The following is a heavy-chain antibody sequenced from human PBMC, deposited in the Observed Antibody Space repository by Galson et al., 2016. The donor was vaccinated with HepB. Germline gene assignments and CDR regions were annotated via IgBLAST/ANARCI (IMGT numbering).Heavy chain of an antibody. J-gene: IGHJ4*02. D-gene: IGHD6-25*01. CDR1: GYSFTNYW. CDR3: ARRSPWESAAFDY. CDR2: IYPGDSDT. Sequence: QSGAEVKKPGESLKISCKGSGYSFTNYWIGWVRQMPGKGLEWMGVIYPGDSDTRYSPSFQGQVTISADKSIRTAYLQWSSLKASDTAMYYCARRSPWESAAFDYWGQGTLVTVSS. V-gene: IGHV5-51*01.